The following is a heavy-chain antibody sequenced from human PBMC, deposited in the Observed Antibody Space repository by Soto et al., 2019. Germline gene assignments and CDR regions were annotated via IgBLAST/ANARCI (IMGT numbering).Heavy chain of an antibody. V-gene: IGHV4-31*02. CDR2: IYYSGST. Sequence: PSETLSLTWTVSGGSISSGGYYWSWIRQHPGKGLEWIGYIYYSGSTYYNPSLKSRVTISVDTSKNQFSLKLSSVTAADTAVYYCARGGRRSPGMDVWGQGTTVTVSS. CDR1: GGSISSGGYY. CDR3: ARGGRRSPGMDV. J-gene: IGHJ6*02.